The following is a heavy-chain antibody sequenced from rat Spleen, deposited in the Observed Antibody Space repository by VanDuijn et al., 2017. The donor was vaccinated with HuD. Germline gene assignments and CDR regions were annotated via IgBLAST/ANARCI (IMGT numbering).Heavy chain of an antibody. CDR1: GFSLTNFH. Sequence: QVQLKESGPGLVQPSQTLSLTCTVSGFSLTNFHVHWVRQPPGKGLEWMGIMWTDGDTSYNSALKSRLSISRDTSKSQVFLKMNNLQTEDTAMYFCARGDPFDYWGQGVMVTVSS. CDR2: MWTDGDT. V-gene: IGHV2-32*01. CDR3: ARGDPFDY. J-gene: IGHJ2*01.